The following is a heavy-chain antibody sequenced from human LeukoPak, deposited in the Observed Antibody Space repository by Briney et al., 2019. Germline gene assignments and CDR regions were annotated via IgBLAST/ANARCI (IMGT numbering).Heavy chain of an antibody. CDR3: VGGDY. CDR1: GFTFSSYS. CDR2: INQDGSDK. V-gene: IGHV3-7*01. Sequence: PGGSLRLSCAASGFTFSSYSINWVRQAPGKGLECVANINQDGSDKYYVDSVKGRFTISRDNTKNSLYLQMNSLRAEDTAVYYCVGGDYWGQGALVTVSS. J-gene: IGHJ4*02.